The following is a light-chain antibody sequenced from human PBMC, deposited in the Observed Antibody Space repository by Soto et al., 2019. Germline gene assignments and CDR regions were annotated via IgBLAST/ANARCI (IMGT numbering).Light chain of an antibody. CDR2: TAS. J-gene: IGKJ1*01. CDR1: QSVSDY. Sequence: EIGLTQSPATVSVSPVARATLSCRASQSVSDYLAWYQQTPGQPPRLLIYTASTRATGIPARFSGSGSGTEFTLTISSLQSEDFAVYYCQQYSNWPRTFGQGTKVDI. CDR3: QQYSNWPRT. V-gene: IGKV3-15*01.